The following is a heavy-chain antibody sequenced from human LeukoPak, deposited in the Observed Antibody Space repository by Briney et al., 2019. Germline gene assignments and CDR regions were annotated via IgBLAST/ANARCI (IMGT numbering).Heavy chain of an antibody. D-gene: IGHD6-13*01. CDR3: ARGEQGTTWYVDS. Sequence: ASVKLSCTASGYTFTNYGISWVRQAPGQGLEWMGGISTYNGDTNYAQKLQGRVTMTTDTSTNTAYMGLRSLRSDDTAGYYCARGEQGTTWYVDSWGQGTQVTVSS. V-gene: IGHV1-18*01. J-gene: IGHJ4*02. CDR2: ISTYNGDT. CDR1: GYTFTNYG.